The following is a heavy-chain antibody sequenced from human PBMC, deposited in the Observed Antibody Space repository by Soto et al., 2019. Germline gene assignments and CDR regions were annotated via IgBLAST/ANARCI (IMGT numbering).Heavy chain of an antibody. Sequence: SETLSLTCTVSGGSISSSSYYWGWIRQPPGKGLEWIGSIYYSGSTYYNPSLKSRVTISVDTSKNQFSLKLSSVTAADTAVYYCARLNGYCVSTSCHRHYGLAVWGQGTTVTVSS. V-gene: IGHV4-39*01. CDR2: IYYSGST. CDR3: ARLNGYCVSTSCHRHYGLAV. CDR1: GGSISSSSYY. D-gene: IGHD2-2*03. J-gene: IGHJ6*02.